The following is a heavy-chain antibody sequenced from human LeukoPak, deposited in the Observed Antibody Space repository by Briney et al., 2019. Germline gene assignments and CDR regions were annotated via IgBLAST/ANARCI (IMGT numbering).Heavy chain of an antibody. CDR3: ARVVRQWLVRSHDAFDI. V-gene: IGHV4-39*07. Sequence: SETLSLTCTVSGGSISSSGYYWGWIRQPPGKGLEWIGEINHSGSTNYNPSLKSRVTISVDTSKNQFSLKLSSVTAADTAVYYCARVVRQWLVRSHDAFDIWGQGTMVTVSS. CDR1: GGSISSSGYY. J-gene: IGHJ3*02. CDR2: INHSGST. D-gene: IGHD6-19*01.